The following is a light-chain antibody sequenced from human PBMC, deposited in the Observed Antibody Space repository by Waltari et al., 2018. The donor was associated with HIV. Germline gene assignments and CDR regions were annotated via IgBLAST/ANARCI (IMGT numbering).Light chain of an antibody. J-gene: IGKJ2*03. CDR3: QQYYNYLYS. CDR2: EAS. V-gene: IGKV1-5*01. CDR1: QRISTW. Sequence: DIQMNQASSTPTAFVGERVTINCRASQRISTWLAWYQQKAGKAPKLLMYEASSLYSGVPSRFSGSGSETDFTLTISSVQPDDAATYYCQQYYNYLYSFGQGTKLEIK.